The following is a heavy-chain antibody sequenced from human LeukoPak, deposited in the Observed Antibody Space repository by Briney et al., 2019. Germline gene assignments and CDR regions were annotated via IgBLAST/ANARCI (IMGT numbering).Heavy chain of an antibody. Sequence: WASVKVSCKASGYTFTSYGISWVRQAPGQGLEWMGWISAYNGNTNYAQKLQGRVTMTTDTSTSTAYMELRSLRSDDTAVYYCARDRGKYYDSSGYPGLGYWGQGTLVTVSS. J-gene: IGHJ4*02. CDR2: ISAYNGNT. CDR1: GYTFTSYG. D-gene: IGHD3-22*01. V-gene: IGHV1-18*01. CDR3: ARDRGKYYDSSGYPGLGY.